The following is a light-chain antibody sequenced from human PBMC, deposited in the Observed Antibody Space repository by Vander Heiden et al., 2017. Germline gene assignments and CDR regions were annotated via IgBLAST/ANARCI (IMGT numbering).Light chain of an antibody. Sequence: SYELTQPPSLSVPPGQTARITCSGNALPKQYAYWYQQKPGQAPVLVIYKDSERPSGIPERLSGSSSGTTVTLTISRVQAEDEADYYCQSADSSGIYEVFGGGTKLTVL. CDR1: ALPKQY. CDR2: KDS. CDR3: QSADSSGIYEV. V-gene: IGLV3-25*03. J-gene: IGLJ2*01.